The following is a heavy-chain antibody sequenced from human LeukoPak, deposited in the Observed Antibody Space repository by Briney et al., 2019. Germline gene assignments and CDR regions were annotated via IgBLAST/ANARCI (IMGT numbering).Heavy chain of an antibody. CDR1: GFTFSSYW. V-gene: IGHV3-7*03. Sequence: PRGSLRLSCAASGFTFSSYWMSWVRQAPGKGLEWVANILPDGSAKNYVDSVKGRFIISRDNSKNTLYLQMNSLRAEDTAVYYCAKDPHGGYSYGAFDYWGQGTLVTVSS. CDR2: ILPDGSAK. D-gene: IGHD5-18*01. J-gene: IGHJ4*02. CDR3: AKDPHGGYSYGAFDY.